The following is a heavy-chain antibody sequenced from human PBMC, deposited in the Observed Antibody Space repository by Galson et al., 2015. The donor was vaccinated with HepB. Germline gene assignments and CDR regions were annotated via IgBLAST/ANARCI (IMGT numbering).Heavy chain of an antibody. CDR3: ARQGPYSSSWSLYYFDY. CDR1: GFTFSSYW. D-gene: IGHD6-13*01. V-gene: IGHV3-7*03. Sequence: SLRLSCAASGFTFSSYWMSWVRQAPGKGLEWVANIKQDGSEKYYVDSVKGRFTISRDNAKNSLYLQMNSLRAEDTAVYYCARQGPYSSSWSLYYFDYWGQGTLVTVSS. J-gene: IGHJ4*02. CDR2: IKQDGSEK.